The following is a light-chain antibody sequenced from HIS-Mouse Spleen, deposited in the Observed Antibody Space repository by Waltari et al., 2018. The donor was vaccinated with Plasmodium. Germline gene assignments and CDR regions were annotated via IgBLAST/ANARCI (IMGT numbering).Light chain of an antibody. Sequence: EIVMTQSPATLSVSPGERATLSCRASPSVSSHLAWYHKKPGQAPRLLLYGASTRATGIPARFSGSGSGTECTLTISSLQSEDFAVYYCQQYNNWSFTFGPGTKVDIK. CDR1: PSVSSH. CDR3: QQYNNWSFT. V-gene: IGKV3-15*01. CDR2: GAS. J-gene: IGKJ3*01.